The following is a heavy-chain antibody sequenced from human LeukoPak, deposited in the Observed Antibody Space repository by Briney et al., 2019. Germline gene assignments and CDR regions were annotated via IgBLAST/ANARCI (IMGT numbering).Heavy chain of an antibody. Sequence: SETLSLTCTVSGGSISSYYWSWIRQPAGKGLEWIGRIYTSGSTNYNPSLKSRVTMSVDTSKNQFSLKLSSVTAADTAVYYCAREVTYDFWKMGAFDIWGQGTTVTVSS. CDR3: AREVTYDFWKMGAFDI. V-gene: IGHV4-4*07. J-gene: IGHJ3*02. D-gene: IGHD3-3*01. CDR2: IYTSGST. CDR1: GGSISSYY.